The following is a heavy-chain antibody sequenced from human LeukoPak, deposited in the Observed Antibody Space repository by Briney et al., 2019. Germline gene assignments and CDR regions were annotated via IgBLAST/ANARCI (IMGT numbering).Heavy chain of an antibody. D-gene: IGHD3-9*01. J-gene: IGHJ3*02. V-gene: IGHV1-69*05. CDR1: GGTFSSYA. CDR3: ARSTYYDILDAFDI. CDR2: IIPIFGTA. Sequence: ASVKVSCKASGGTFSSYAISWVRQAPGQGLEWMGGIIPIFGTANYAQKFRGRVTITTDESTSTAYMELSSLRSEDTAVYYCARSTYYDILDAFDIWGQGTMVTVSS.